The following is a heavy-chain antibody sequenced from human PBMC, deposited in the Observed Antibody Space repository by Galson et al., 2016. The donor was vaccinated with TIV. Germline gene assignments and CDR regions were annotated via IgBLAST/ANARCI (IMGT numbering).Heavy chain of an antibody. Sequence: LSLTCTVSGGSIGTYTYYWGWIRQPPGKGLEWIGRSYYSESPHYNPSLKSRVTMSIDTSKNPFSLILSSVTAADTAVYYCAQFGAVIGTFDILGQGILVTVSS. CDR2: SYYSESP. J-gene: IGHJ4*02. D-gene: IGHD3-16*02. V-gene: IGHV4-39*07. CDR3: AQFGAVIGTFDI. CDR1: GGSIGTYTYY.